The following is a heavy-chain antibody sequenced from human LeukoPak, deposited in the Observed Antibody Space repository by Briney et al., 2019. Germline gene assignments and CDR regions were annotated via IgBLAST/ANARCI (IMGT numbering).Heavy chain of an antibody. D-gene: IGHD3-22*01. J-gene: IGHJ1*01. Sequence: RSGGSLRLSCAASGFTFSTYVMHWVRQAPGKGLEWVAVISYDGSDKYYADSVKGRFTISRDNSKNTLYLQMNSLRAEDTAVYYCARDLPYYYDSSGYYPQHWGQGTLVTVSS. CDR1: GFTFSTYV. V-gene: IGHV3-30*03. CDR2: ISYDGSDK. CDR3: ARDLPYYYDSSGYYPQH.